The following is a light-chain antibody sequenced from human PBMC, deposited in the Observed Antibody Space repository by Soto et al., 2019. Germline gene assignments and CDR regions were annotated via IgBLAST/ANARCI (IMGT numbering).Light chain of an antibody. V-gene: IGKV3-20*01. J-gene: IGKJ1*01. Sequence: EIVLTQSPGTLSLSPGERATLSCRASQSVSSSYLAWYQQKPGQAPRLLIYGASSRATGIPDRFSGSGSGTDFTLTISRLEPEDLAVYYCQKYGSSPTTFGQGTKVEIK. CDR2: GAS. CDR1: QSVSSSY. CDR3: QKYGSSPTT.